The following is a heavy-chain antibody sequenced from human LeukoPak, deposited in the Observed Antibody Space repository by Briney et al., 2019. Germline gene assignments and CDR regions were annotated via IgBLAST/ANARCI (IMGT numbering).Heavy chain of an antibody. Sequence: SETLSLTCAVYGGSFSGYYWSWIRQPPGKGLEWIGEINHSGSTNYNPSLKSRVTISVDTSKNQFSLKLSSMTAADTAVYYCARAPYQLPYGGLDYWGQGTLVTVSS. CDR1: GGSFSGYY. D-gene: IGHD2-2*01. J-gene: IGHJ4*02. CDR3: ARAPYQLPYGGLDY. V-gene: IGHV4-34*01. CDR2: INHSGST.